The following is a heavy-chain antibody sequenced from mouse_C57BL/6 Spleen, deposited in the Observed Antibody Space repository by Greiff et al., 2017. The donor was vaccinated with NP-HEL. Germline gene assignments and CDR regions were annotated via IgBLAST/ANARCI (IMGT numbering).Heavy chain of an antibody. J-gene: IGHJ2*01. CDR2: IYPRDGST. CDR3: ARSPIYYDYDAYYFDY. CDR1: GYTFTSYD. Sequence: QVQLQQSGPELVKPGASVKLSCKASGYTFTSYDINWVKQRPGQGLEWIGWIYPRDGSTKYNEKFKGKATLTVDTSSSTAYMDLHSLTSEDSAVYFCARSPIYYDYDAYYFDYWGQGTTLTVSS. D-gene: IGHD2-4*01. V-gene: IGHV1-85*01.